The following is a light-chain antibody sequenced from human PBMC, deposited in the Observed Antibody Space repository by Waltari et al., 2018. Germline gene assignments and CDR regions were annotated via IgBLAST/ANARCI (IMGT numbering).Light chain of an antibody. J-gene: IGLJ3*02. CDR1: SSNIGDNY. CDR3: ATWDDSLSGWV. V-gene: IGLV1-47*01. Sequence: SVLTQLPSASGTPGQGLTICCSGSSSNIGDNYLYWYQQFPGTSPKLLIHRNNQRPSWVPDRCSGSKSGTSAFLVISGLLSEDEADYHCATWDDSLSGWVFGGGTKVTVL. CDR2: RNN.